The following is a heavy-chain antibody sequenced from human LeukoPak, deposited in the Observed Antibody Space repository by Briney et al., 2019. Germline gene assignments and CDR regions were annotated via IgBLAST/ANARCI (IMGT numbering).Heavy chain of an antibody. D-gene: IGHD3-16*01. CDR1: GGSTGSDAYY. Sequence: SETLSLTCTVSGGSTGSDAYYWGWIRQPPKKGLEWIGTIYHSGSTYLNPSLRSRLTISVDTSKNQFSLNLSSVTAADTAVYYCARLDGAWGYFDYWGQGTLVTVSS. V-gene: IGHV4-39*01. J-gene: IGHJ4*02. CDR2: IYHSGST. CDR3: ARLDGAWGYFDY.